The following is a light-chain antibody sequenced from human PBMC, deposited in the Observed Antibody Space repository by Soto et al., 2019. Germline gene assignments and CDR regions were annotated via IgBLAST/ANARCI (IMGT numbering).Light chain of an antibody. CDR1: QTVARRY. Sequence: EIVLTQSPGTLSLSPGERATLSCRASQTVARRYLAWYQQKPGQAPRLLIYAASGRATGIPDRFSGSGSGTDFTLTITRLEPEDFAVYYCQQYGSSSWTFGQGTKVEIK. V-gene: IGKV3-20*01. J-gene: IGKJ1*01. CDR2: AAS. CDR3: QQYGSSSWT.